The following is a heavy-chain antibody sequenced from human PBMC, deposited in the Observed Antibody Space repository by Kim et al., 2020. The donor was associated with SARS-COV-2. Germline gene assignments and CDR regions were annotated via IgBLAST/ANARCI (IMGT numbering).Heavy chain of an antibody. D-gene: IGHD6-19*01. J-gene: IGHJ4*02. V-gene: IGHV4-34*01. CDR3: ARSGRQWLARPIFYYFDY. CDR1: GGSFSGYY. CDR2: INHSGST. Sequence: SETLSLTCAVYGGSFSGYYWSWIRQPPGKGLEWVGEINHSGSTNYNPSPKSRVTISVNTSNNQFSLMLSSMTAADTAVYYCARSGRQWLARPIFYYFDYWGQGTLVTVSS.